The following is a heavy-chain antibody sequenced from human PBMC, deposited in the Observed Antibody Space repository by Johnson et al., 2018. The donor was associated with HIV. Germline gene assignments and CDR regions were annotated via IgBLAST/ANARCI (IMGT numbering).Heavy chain of an antibody. V-gene: IGHV3-30-3*01. J-gene: IGHJ3*02. CDR3: ARDRRITIFGSGRAVQSNDAFDI. D-gene: IGHD3-3*01. Sequence: QVQLVESGGGVVQPGRSLRLSCAASGFTFSSYAMHWVRQAPGKGLEWVTVISYNGSDTYNADSVKGRFTISRDNSKNTLYLQMNSLRAEDTAVYYCARDRRITIFGSGRAVQSNDAFDIWGQGTMVTVSS. CDR2: ISYNGSDT. CDR1: GFTFSSYA.